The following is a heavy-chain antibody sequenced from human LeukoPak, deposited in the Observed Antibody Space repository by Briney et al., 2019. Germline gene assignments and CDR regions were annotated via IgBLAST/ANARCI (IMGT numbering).Heavy chain of an antibody. Sequence: GGSLRLSCAASGFAFSSYDMSWVRQAPGKGLEWVSSLTPDGGSKEYADSVKGRITISRDNSKNTLYLQMNSPRADDTALYFCAKSLVRWAFDYWGRGALVSVSS. J-gene: IGHJ4*01. CDR1: GFAFSSYD. CDR3: AKSLVRWAFDY. D-gene: IGHD1-26*01. CDR2: LTPDGGSK. V-gene: IGHV3-23*01.